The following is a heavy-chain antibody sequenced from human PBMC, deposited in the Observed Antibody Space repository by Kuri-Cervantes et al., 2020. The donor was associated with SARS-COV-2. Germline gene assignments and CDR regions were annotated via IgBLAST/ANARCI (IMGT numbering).Heavy chain of an antibody. J-gene: IGHJ6*04. CDR2: INHSGST. CDR3: ARGRRGYSYLAADV. CDR1: GFSFSSYG. D-gene: IGHD5-18*01. Sequence: ESLKISCAASGFSFSSYGMSWVRQPPGKGLEWIGEINHSGSTNYNPSLKSRVTISVDTSKNQFSLKLSSVTAADTAVYYCARGRRGYSYLAADVWGKGTTVTVSS. V-gene: IGHV4-34*01.